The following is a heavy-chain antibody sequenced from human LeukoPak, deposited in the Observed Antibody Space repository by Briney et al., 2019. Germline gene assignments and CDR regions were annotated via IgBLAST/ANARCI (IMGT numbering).Heavy chain of an antibody. CDR3: AKRGVVIRVILVGFHKEAYYFDS. CDR2: ISGSGGGT. J-gene: IGHJ4*02. D-gene: IGHD3-22*01. V-gene: IGHV3-23*01. CDR1: GLSLSNYG. Sequence: GGSLRLSCAVSGLSLSNYGMSWVRQAPGKGLEWVAGISGSGGGTNYADSVKGRFTISRDNPKNTLYLQMNRLRAEDTAVYFCAKRGVVIRVILVGFHKEAYYFDSWGQGALVTVSS.